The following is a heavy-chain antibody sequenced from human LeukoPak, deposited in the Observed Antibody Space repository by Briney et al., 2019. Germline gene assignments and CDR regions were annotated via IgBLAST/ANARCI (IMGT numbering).Heavy chain of an antibody. CDR3: ARAPAYYDYVWGSYRPDAFDI. CDR1: GFTFSSYA. J-gene: IGHJ3*02. CDR2: ISGSSGST. D-gene: IGHD3-16*02. V-gene: IGHV3-23*01. Sequence: GGSLRLSCAASGFTFSSYAMSWVRQAPGKGLEWVSAISGSSGSTYYAVSVKGRFTISRDNSKNTLYLQMNSLRAEDTAVYYCARAPAYYDYVWGSYRPDAFDIWGQGTMVTVSS.